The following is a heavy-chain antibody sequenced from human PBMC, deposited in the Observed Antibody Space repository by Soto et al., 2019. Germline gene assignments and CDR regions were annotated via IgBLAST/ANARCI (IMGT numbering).Heavy chain of an antibody. Sequence: SETVSLTCTVSGGSISSYYWSWIREPPGKGLEGIGYIYYSVSTNYNPSLKSRVTISVDTSKNQFSLKLSSVTAADTAVSYCARVHLVRATAYYGMDVWGHGTTVTVS. V-gene: IGHV4-59*01. J-gene: IGHJ6*02. D-gene: IGHD5-12*01. CDR3: ARVHLVRATAYYGMDV. CDR1: GGSISSYY. CDR2: IYYSVST.